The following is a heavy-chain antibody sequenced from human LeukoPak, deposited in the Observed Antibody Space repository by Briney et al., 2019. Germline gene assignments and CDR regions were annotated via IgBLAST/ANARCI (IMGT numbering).Heavy chain of an antibody. CDR3: ARGTVAQDY. D-gene: IGHD4-23*01. CDR1: VDSISSSSYY. CDR2: IYYSRST. Sequence: SETLFLTCTVSVDSISSSSYYWGWIRQPPGKGLEWLGSIYYSRSTYYNPSLKSRVTISVDTSTNQFSLKLSSVTAADTAVYYCARGTVAQDYWGQGTLVTVSS. J-gene: IGHJ4*02. V-gene: IGHV4-39*01.